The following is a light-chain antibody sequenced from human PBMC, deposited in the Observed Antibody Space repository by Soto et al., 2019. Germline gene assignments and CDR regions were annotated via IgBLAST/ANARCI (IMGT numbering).Light chain of an antibody. CDR3: QQRYTWIT. Sequence: EIVLTQSPDTLSLSPGERATLSCRASQSVTTSLAWYQQKTGQPPRLLISGASSRATGIPARFSGSGFGTDYTLTISSLEPEDFAVYYCQQRYTWITFGQGTRLEIK. CDR2: GAS. J-gene: IGKJ5*01. CDR1: QSVTTS. V-gene: IGKV3-11*01.